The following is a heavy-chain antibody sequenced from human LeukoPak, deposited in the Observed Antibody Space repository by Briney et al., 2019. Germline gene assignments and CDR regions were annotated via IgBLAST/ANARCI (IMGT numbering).Heavy chain of an antibody. V-gene: IGHV3-11*04. Sequence: SGGSLRLSCAASGFSFSDYYMTWIRQAPGKGLEWVSYISISGTTIYYADSVKGRFTISRDNAKNSLYLQLNSLRAEDTAVYYCARDWAYRGYNYGYNYYYYMDVWGKGTTVTVSS. D-gene: IGHD5-18*01. CDR3: ARDWAYRGYNYGYNYYYYMDV. CDR2: ISISGTTI. CDR1: GFSFSDYY. J-gene: IGHJ6*03.